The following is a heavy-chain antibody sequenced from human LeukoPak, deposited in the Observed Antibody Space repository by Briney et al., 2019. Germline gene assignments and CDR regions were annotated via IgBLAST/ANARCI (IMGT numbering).Heavy chain of an antibody. J-gene: IGHJ4*02. CDR2: IIPILGIA. CDR1: GGTFSSYA. CDR3: ARDGPEKRSDY. V-gene: IGHV1-69*04. Sequence: SVKVSCKASGGTFSSYAISWVREAPGQGLEWMGRIIPILGIANYAQKFQGRVTITADKSTSTAYMELSSLRSEDTAVYYCARDGPEKRSDYWGQGTLVTVSS.